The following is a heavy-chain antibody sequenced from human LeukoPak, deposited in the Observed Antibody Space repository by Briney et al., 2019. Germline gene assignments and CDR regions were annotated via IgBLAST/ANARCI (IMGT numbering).Heavy chain of an antibody. J-gene: IGHJ4*02. CDR1: GFTFSSYS. CDR2: ISSSSSTI. D-gene: IGHD5-24*01. CDR3: ASFEMAREDY. Sequence: GGSLRLSCAASGFTFSSYSMNWVRQAPGKGLEWVSYISSSSSTIYYADSVKGRFTISRDNAKNSLYLQMNSLRAEDTAVYYCASFEMAREDYWGQGTLVTVSS. V-gene: IGHV3-48*01.